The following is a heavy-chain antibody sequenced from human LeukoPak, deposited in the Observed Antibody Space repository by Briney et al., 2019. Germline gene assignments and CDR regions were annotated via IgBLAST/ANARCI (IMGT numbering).Heavy chain of an antibody. CDR2: IYYSGST. J-gene: IGHJ4*02. Sequence: PSETLSLTCTVSGGFVSSGSYYWSWIRQPPGKGLEWIGYIYYSGSTNYNPSLKSRVTISVDTSKNQFSLKLSSVTAADTAVYYCARVSGSSGWYYFDYWGQGTLVTVSS. CDR3: ARVSGSSGWYYFDY. D-gene: IGHD6-19*01. V-gene: IGHV4-61*01. CDR1: GGFVSSGSYY.